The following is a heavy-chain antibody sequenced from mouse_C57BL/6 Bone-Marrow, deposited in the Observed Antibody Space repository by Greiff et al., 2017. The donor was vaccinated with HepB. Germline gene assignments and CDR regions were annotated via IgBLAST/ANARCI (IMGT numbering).Heavy chain of an antibody. CDR3: ARFSSYWYFDV. J-gene: IGHJ1*03. D-gene: IGHD1-1*01. CDR1: GYTFTDYN. V-gene: IGHV1-18*01. CDR2: INPNNGGT. Sequence: VQLKESGPELVKPGASVKIPCKASGYTFTDYNMDWVKQSHGKSLEWIGDINPNNGGTIYNQKFKGKATLTVDKSSSTAYMELRSLTSEDTAVYYCARFSSYWYFDVWGTGTTVTVSS.